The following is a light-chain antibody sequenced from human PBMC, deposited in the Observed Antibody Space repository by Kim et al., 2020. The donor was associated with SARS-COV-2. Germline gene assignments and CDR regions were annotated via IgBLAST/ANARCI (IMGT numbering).Light chain of an antibody. Sequence: VTLGQEVRRTCQGDSPRSSCASWYPQKPGQAPVHVIYGKKNRTTGIPDRFSDSRAGNTASLTITGAQAEDEADYYGNSRDSSGNLMFGGGTQLTVL. CDR3: NSRDSSGNLM. CDR2: GKK. CDR1: SPRSSC. J-gene: IGLJ3*02. V-gene: IGLV3-19*01.